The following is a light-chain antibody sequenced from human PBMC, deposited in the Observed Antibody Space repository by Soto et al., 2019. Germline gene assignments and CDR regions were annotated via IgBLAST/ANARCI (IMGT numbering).Light chain of an antibody. Sequence: QSVLTQPASVSGSPGQSITISCTGTSSDDGSYNLVSWYQQHPGKAPKLMIYEGSKRPSGVSNRFSGSKSGNTASLTISGLQAEDEADYYCCSYAGSSTSLYVFGTGTKVTVL. CDR2: EGS. J-gene: IGLJ1*01. CDR1: SSDDGSYNL. CDR3: CSYAGSSTSLYV. V-gene: IGLV2-23*01.